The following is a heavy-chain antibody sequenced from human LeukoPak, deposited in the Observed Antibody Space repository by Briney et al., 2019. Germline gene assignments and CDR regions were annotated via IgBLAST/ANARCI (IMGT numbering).Heavy chain of an antibody. Sequence: PGGSLRLSCTASGFTFSSYWMSWVRQAPGKGLEWVANIKEDGSEKYYVDSVKGRFTISRDNAKNSLYLQMNSLRAEDTAVYYCARDSIWPFKEIVGADPVYYYYYYMDVWGKGTTVTVSS. CDR3: ARDSIWPFKEIVGADPVYYYYYYMDV. V-gene: IGHV3-7*01. CDR2: IKEDGSEK. CDR1: GFTFSSYW. D-gene: IGHD1-26*01. J-gene: IGHJ6*03.